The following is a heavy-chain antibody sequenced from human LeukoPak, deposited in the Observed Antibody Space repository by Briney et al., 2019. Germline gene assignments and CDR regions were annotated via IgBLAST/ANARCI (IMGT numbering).Heavy chain of an antibody. D-gene: IGHD1-26*01. J-gene: IGHJ5*02. V-gene: IGHV3-7*01. CDR2: INEDGSEA. CDR1: GFTFSRFW. CDR3: ARREWLRHERTGYYAFDA. Sequence: PGGSLRLSCAASGFTFSRFWMSWVRQAPDKGLEWVANINEDGSEAYYVDSVKGRFTISRDNPKNSVSLQMNGLRAEDTALYYCARREWLRHERTGYYAFDAWGQGTLVTVSS.